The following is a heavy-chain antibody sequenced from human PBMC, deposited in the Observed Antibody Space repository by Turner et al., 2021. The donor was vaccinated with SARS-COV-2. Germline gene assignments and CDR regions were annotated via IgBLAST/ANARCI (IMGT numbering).Heavy chain of an antibody. J-gene: IGHJ3*02. CDR1: GFTVSSNY. D-gene: IGHD3-10*01. Sequence: EVQLVESGGGLVQPGGSLRLSCAASGFTVSSNYMSWVRQAPGNGLEWVSVIYSGGSTFYADSVKGRFTISRDNSKNTLYLQMNSLRAEDTAVYYCARDFREGAFDIWGQGTMVTISS. CDR3: ARDFREGAFDI. CDR2: IYSGGST. V-gene: IGHV3-66*01.